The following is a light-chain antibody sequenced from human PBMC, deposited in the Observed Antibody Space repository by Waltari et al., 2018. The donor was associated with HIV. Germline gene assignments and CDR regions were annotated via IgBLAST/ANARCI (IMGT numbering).Light chain of an antibody. CDR1: SSDVGGYNY. CDR3: SSYTSSSTLWV. V-gene: IGLV2-14*03. Sequence: QSALTQPASVSGSPGQSITISCTGTSSDVGGYNYVFWYQQHPGKAPKLMMYDVSNRPSGVSNRFSGSKSGNTASLTISGLQAEDEADYYCSSYTSSSTLWVFGGGTKLTVL. J-gene: IGLJ3*02. CDR2: DVS.